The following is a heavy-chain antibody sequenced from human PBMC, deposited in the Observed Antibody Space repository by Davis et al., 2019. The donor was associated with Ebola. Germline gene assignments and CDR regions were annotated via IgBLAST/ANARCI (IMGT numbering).Heavy chain of an antibody. D-gene: IGHD3-22*01. CDR2: ISSNGGST. CDR1: GFTFSSYA. CDR3: ARAYYDSSGLGVAFDI. Sequence: GESLKISCAASGFTFSSYAMHWVRQAPGKGLEYVSAISSNGGSTYYANSVKGRFTISRDNSKNTLYLQMGSLRAEDMAVYYCARAYYDSSGLGVAFDIWGQGTMVTVSS. V-gene: IGHV3-64*01. J-gene: IGHJ3*02.